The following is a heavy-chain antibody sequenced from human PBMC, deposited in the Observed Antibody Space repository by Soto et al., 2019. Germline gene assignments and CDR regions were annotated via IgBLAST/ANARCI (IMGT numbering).Heavy chain of an antibody. CDR2: ISGSGGST. V-gene: IGHV3-23*01. Sequence: EVQVLESGGGLVQPGGSLRLSCAASGFTFSSYAMSWVRQAPGKGLEWVSAISGSGGSTYYADSVKGRFTISRDNSKNTLYLQMNSLRAEDTAVYYCAKIPHSSSWYLDAFDIWGQGTMVTVSS. CDR3: AKIPHSSSWYLDAFDI. J-gene: IGHJ3*02. CDR1: GFTFSSYA. D-gene: IGHD6-13*01.